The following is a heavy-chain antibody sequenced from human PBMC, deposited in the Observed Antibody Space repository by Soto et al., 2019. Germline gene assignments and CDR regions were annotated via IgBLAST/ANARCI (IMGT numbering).Heavy chain of an antibody. D-gene: IGHD6-13*01. CDR3: ARVRLAEDAPFDY. J-gene: IGHJ4*02. V-gene: IGHV6-1*01. Sequence: SQTLSLTCAIAGDRVSSNSAAWNLISQSPSRGLEWLGRTYYRSKLYNDYAVSVKSRITINPDTSKHQFSLQLNSVTPEDTAVYYCARVRLAEDAPFDYWAQGPLLTLSS. CDR1: GDRVSSNSAA. CDR2: TYYRSKLYN.